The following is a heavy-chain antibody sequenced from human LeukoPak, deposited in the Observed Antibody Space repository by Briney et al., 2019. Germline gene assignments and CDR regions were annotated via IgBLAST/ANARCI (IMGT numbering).Heavy chain of an antibody. Sequence: GGSLRLSCAASGFTFSDYGMHWVRQAPGKGLEWVAVISYDGSTKYYADSVKGRFTISRDNSKNTLYLQMNSLRAEDTAVYYCARFKRAMVRGVIIDYFDYWGQGTLVTVSS. CDR2: ISYDGSTK. D-gene: IGHD3-10*01. CDR3: ARFKRAMVRGVIIDYFDY. V-gene: IGHV3-30*03. CDR1: GFTFSDYG. J-gene: IGHJ4*02.